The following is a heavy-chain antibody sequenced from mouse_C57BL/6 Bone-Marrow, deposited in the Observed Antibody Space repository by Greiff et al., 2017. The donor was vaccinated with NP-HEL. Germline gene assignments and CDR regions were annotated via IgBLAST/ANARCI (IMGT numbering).Heavy chain of an antibody. J-gene: IGHJ2*01. V-gene: IGHV14-4*01. Sequence: VQLQQSGAELVRPGASVKLSCTASGFNIKDDYMHWVKQRPEQGLEWIGWIDPENGDTEYASKFQGKATITADTSSNTAYLQLSSLTSEDTAVYYCTTYDYEDYWGQGTTLTVSS. D-gene: IGHD2-4*01. CDR1: GFNIKDDY. CDR3: TTYDYEDY. CDR2: IDPENGDT.